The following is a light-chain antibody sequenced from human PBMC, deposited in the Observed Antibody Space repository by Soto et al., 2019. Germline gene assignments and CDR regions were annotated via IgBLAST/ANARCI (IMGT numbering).Light chain of an antibody. Sequence: DIQMTQSPSSLSASVGNRVTITCPASQDISIYLNWYQHKPGKAPELLIYDVSNLETGVPSRFSGSGSGTDFTFTISSLQPEDIGTYYCQQYENFPITFGQGTRLEIK. V-gene: IGKV1-33*01. CDR2: DVS. CDR1: QDISIY. J-gene: IGKJ5*01. CDR3: QQYENFPIT.